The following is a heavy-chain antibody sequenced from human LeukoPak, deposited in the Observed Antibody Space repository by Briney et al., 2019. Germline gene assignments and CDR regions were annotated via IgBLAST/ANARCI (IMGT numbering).Heavy chain of an antibody. CDR1: GYSISSGYY. CDR3: ARLSGAPVRHPIYHFDY. J-gene: IGHJ4*02. CDR2: VYHSGST. D-gene: IGHD1-26*01. V-gene: IGHV4-38-2*02. Sequence: KPSETLSLTCTVSGYSISSGYYWGWIRQPPGKGLEWIGNVYHSGSTYKNPSPKSRVSISLDTSNNQFSLKLTSVTAADTAIYYCARLSGAPVRHPIYHFDYWGQGTLVTVSS.